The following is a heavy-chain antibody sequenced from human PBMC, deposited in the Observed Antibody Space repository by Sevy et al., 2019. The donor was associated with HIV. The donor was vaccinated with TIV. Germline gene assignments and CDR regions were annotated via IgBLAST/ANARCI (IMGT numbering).Heavy chain of an antibody. Sequence: GGSLRLSCVASGFTFSSYAMSWVRQAPGKGLEWVSAISGSGGSTYYADSVKGRFTISRDNSKNTLYLQMNSLRAEDTAVYYCAKGVSSGYYSGFDPWGQGTLVTVSS. J-gene: IGHJ5*02. CDR1: GFTFSSYA. D-gene: IGHD3-22*01. CDR2: ISGSGGST. CDR3: AKGVSSGYYSGFDP. V-gene: IGHV3-23*01.